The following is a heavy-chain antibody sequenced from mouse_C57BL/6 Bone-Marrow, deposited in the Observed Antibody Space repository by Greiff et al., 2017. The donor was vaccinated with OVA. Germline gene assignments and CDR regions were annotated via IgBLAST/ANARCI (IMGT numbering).Heavy chain of an antibody. D-gene: IGHD1-1*01. CDR3: ARKGYGTAMDY. CDR2: IYPGDGDT. V-gene: IGHV1-82*01. Sequence: VQLQQSGPELVKPGASVKISCKASGYAFSSSWMNWVKQRPGKGLEWIGRIYPGDGDTNYNGKFKGKATLTADKSSSTAYMQLSSLTSEDSAVYFCARKGYGTAMDYWGQGTSVTVSS. CDR1: GYAFSSSW. J-gene: IGHJ4*01.